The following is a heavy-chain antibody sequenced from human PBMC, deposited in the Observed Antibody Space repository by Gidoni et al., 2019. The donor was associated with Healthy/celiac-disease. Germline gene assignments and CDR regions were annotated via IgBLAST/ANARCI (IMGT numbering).Heavy chain of an antibody. CDR3: ARDLSGGLTYYYDSSALKH. Sequence: QVQLVQSGAEVKKPGASVKVSCKASGYTFTSYGIGWVRQAPGQGLEWVGWISAYNGNTNYAQKLQGRVTMTTDTSTSTAYMELRSLRSDDTAVYYCARDLSGGLTYYYDSSALKHWGQGTLVTVSS. D-gene: IGHD3-22*01. CDR2: ISAYNGNT. V-gene: IGHV1-18*01. J-gene: IGHJ4*02. CDR1: GYTFTSYG.